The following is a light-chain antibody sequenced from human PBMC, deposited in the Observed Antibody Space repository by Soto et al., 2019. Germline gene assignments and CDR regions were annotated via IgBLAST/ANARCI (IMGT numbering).Light chain of an antibody. CDR1: SNDVGGYDY. Sequence: QSVLTQPASVSGSPGQSITISCTGTSNDVGGYDYVSWYQLHPGKAPKLILFEVNNRPSGVSYRFSGSKSGNTASLTISGLQAEDEADYFCSSYSISTAYLFGTGTKLTVL. J-gene: IGLJ1*01. CDR2: EVN. V-gene: IGLV2-14*01. CDR3: SSYSISTAYL.